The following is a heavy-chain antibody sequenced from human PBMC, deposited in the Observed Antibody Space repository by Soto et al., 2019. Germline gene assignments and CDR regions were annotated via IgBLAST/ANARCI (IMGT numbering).Heavy chain of an antibody. Sequence: PGGSLRLSCAASGFTFSSYGMHWVRQAPGKGLEWVAVISYDGSNKYYADSVKGRFTISRDNSKNTLYLQMNSLRAEDTAVYYCAKRADDFWSGVPYYYYGMDVWGQGTTVTVSS. CDR1: GFTFSSYG. CDR3: AKRADDFWSGVPYYYYGMDV. V-gene: IGHV3-30*18. D-gene: IGHD3-3*01. J-gene: IGHJ6*02. CDR2: ISYDGSNK.